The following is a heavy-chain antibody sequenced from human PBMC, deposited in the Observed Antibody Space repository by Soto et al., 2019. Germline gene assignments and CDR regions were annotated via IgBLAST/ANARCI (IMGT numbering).Heavy chain of an antibody. Sequence: SETLSLTCAVYGGSFSGYYWSWIRQPPGKGLEWIGEINHSGSTNYNPSLKSRVTISVDTSKNQFSLKLSSVNAADTAVYYCARDPYYDYVWGSYRTYYYYGMDVWGQGTTVTVSS. D-gene: IGHD3-16*02. CDR2: INHSGST. J-gene: IGHJ6*02. CDR3: ARDPYYDYVWGSYRTYYYYGMDV. V-gene: IGHV4-34*01. CDR1: GGSFSGYY.